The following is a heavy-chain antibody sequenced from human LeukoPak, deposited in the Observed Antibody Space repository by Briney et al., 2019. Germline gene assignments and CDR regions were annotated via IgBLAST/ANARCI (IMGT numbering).Heavy chain of an antibody. D-gene: IGHD4-23*01. J-gene: IGHJ6*02. CDR2: ISAYNGNT. V-gene: IGHV1-18*01. Sequence: ASVTVSCKASGYTFTSYGISWVRQAPGQGLEWMGWISAYNGNTNYAQKLQGRVTMTTDTSTSTAYMELRSLRSDDTAVYYCARDGYGGIRYYYYGMDVWGQGTTVTVSS. CDR1: GYTFTSYG. CDR3: ARDGYGGIRYYYYGMDV.